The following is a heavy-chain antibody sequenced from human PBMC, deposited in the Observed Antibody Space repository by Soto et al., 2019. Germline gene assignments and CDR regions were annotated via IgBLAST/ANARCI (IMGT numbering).Heavy chain of an antibody. Sequence: GASVKLSCTDSGYSFSNYAMHWVRQAPGQRLEWMGWINVGNGNTKYSQRFQGRVTITRDTSANTAYMELNSLTSEDTAVYYCARDPEGIITPGTGWFGPWGQGTLVTVSS. V-gene: IGHV1-3*01. CDR1: GYSFSNYA. CDR2: INVGNGNT. D-gene: IGHD6-13*01. CDR3: ARDPEGIITPGTGWFGP. J-gene: IGHJ5*02.